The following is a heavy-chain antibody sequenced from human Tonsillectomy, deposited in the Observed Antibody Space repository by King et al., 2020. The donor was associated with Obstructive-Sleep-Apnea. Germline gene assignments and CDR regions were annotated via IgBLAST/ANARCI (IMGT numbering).Heavy chain of an antibody. Sequence: VQLQESGTGLVKPSETLSLTCTVSNDSISGYYWSWIRQSPGKGLEWIGYIYYRGSTTYTPSLKSRVTISVDTSKNQFSLNLSSVTAADTAVYFCVRSGSGSYSSYFFDYWGQGTLVTVSS. V-gene: IGHV4-59*01. CDR3: VRSGSGSYSSYFFDY. J-gene: IGHJ4*02. CDR2: IYYRGST. CDR1: NDSISGYY. D-gene: IGHD3-10*01.